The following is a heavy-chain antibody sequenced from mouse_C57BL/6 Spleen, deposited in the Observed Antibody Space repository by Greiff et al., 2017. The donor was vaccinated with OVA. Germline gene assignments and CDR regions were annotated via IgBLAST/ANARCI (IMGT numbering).Heavy chain of an antibody. Sequence: EVQVVESGEGLVKPGGSLKLSCAASGFTFSSYAMSWVRQTPEKRLEWVAYISSGGDYIYYADTVKGRFTISRDNARNTLYLQMSSLKSEDTAMYYCTRGGYDYDFAYWGQGTLVTVSA. J-gene: IGHJ3*01. CDR3: TRGGYDYDFAY. V-gene: IGHV5-9-1*02. CDR2: ISSGGDYI. D-gene: IGHD2-4*01. CDR1: GFTFSSYA.